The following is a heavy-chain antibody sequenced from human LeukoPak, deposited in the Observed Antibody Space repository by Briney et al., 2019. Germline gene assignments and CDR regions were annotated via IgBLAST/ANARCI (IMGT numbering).Heavy chain of an antibody. CDR2: IYTSGST. V-gene: IGHV4-61*02. J-gene: IGHJ4*02. CDR3: ARESPHPPSYSRRGLSFDY. D-gene: IGHD6-13*01. Sequence: SQTLSLTCTVSGGSISSGSYYWSWIRQPAGKGLEWIGRIYTSGSTNYNPSLKSRVTMSVDTSKNQFSLKLSSVTAADTAVYYCARESPHPPSYSRRGLSFDYWARGTWVTVSS. CDR1: GGSISSGSYY.